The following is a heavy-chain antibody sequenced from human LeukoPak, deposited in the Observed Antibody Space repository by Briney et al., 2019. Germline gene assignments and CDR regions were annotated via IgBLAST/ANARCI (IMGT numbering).Heavy chain of an antibody. D-gene: IGHD3-22*01. CDR1: GGSISSYY. J-gene: IGHJ4*02. Sequence: SETLSLTCTVSGGSISSYYWSWIRQPPGKGLEWIGYIYYSGSTNYNPSLKSRVTISVDTSKNQFSLKLSSVTAADTAVYYCARRRSSALDYWGQGTLVTVSS. CDR3: ARRRSSALDY. CDR2: IYYSGST. V-gene: IGHV4-59*08.